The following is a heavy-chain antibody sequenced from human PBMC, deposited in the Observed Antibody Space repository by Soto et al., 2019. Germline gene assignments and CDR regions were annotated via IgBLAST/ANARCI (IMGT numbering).Heavy chain of an antibody. CDR1: GFTFSSYE. V-gene: IGHV3-48*03. Sequence: GGSLRLSCAASGFTFSSYEMNWVRQAPGKGLEWVSYISSSGSTIYYADSVKGRFTISRDDAKNSLYLQMNSLRAEDTAAYYCASAEWLLHGIDYWRQGTLVTVSS. CDR3: ASAEWLLHGIDY. J-gene: IGHJ4*02. D-gene: IGHD3-3*01. CDR2: ISSSGSTI.